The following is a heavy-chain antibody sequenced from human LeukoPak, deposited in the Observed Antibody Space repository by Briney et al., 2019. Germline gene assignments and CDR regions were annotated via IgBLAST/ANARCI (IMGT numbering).Heavy chain of an antibody. Sequence: GGSLRLSCAASGFTFTDYWMTWVRQAPGKGLEWVANIQRGGSESYYVDSVKGRFTISRENAKNSLYLQMDSLRVEDTAVYYCARVGTWELQRVFDYWGQGTLVTVSS. D-gene: IGHD1-26*01. CDR1: GFTFTDYW. CDR3: ARVGTWELQRVFDY. V-gene: IGHV3-7*01. J-gene: IGHJ4*02. CDR2: IQRGGSES.